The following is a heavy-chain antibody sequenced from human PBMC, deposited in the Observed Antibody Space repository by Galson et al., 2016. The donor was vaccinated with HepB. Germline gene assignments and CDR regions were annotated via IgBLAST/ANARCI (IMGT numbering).Heavy chain of an antibody. CDR2: ISSDESVK. CDR3: AKKSPGKELSPPDY. D-gene: IGHD1-26*01. V-gene: IGHV3-30*18. CDR1: GFTFSSYG. J-gene: IGHJ4*02. Sequence: SLRLSCAASGFTFSSYGMRWVRQAPGKGLEWVAAISSDESVKHYADPVQGRFTISKDNFKNTLYLQMNSLRAEDTAVYYCAKKSPGKELSPPDYWGQGTLVTVAS.